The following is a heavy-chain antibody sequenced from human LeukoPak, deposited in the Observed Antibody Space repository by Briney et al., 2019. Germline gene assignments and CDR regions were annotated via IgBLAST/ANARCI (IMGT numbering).Heavy chain of an antibody. J-gene: IGHJ4*02. CDR1: GFTFSSYA. Sequence: PGGSLRLSCAASGFTFSSYAMHWVRQAPGKGLEYVSAISSNGGSTYYANSVKGRFTISRDNSKNTLYLQMGSLRAEDMAVYYCARDSNFGSYRSYYFDYWGQGTLVTVSS. CDR2: ISSNGGST. D-gene: IGHD1-26*01. CDR3: ARDSNFGSYRSYYFDY. V-gene: IGHV3-64*01.